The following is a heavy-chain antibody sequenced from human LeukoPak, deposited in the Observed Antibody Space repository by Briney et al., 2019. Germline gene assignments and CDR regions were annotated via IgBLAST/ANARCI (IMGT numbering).Heavy chain of an antibody. CDR2: ISCSGGST. CDR3: AKDIRSVGYSSGPRPFFDY. J-gene: IGHJ4*02. Sequence: GGSLRLSCAASGFTFSGYWMHWVRQAPGKGLEWVSAISCSGGSTYYADSVKGRFTISRDNSKNTLYLQMNSLRAEDTAVYYCAKDIRSVGYSSGPRPFFDYWGQGTLVTVSS. V-gene: IGHV3-23*01. D-gene: IGHD6-19*01. CDR1: GFTFSGYW.